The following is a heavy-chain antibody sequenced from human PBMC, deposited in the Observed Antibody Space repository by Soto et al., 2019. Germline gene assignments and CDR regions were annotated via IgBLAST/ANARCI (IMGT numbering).Heavy chain of an antibody. CDR3: ARGRTVRNYADDSSDYFYFFDY. Sequence: SETLSLTCTVSGDSISTFYWGWMRQSPGKELEWTGYVYYTGSTNYNPSLKSRVTISVDRSKNQFSLKLTSANAADTAVYYCARGRTVRNYADDSSDYFYFFDYWGQGTQVTVSS. V-gene: IGHV4-59*01. D-gene: IGHD3-22*01. J-gene: IGHJ4*02. CDR1: GDSISTFY. CDR2: VYYTGST.